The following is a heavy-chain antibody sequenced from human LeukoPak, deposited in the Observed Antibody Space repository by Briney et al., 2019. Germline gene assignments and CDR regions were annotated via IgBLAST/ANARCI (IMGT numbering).Heavy chain of an antibody. J-gene: IGHJ3*02. CDR2: IIPIFGTA. Sequence: SVKVSCKASGGTFSSYAISWVRQAPGQGLEWMGGIIPIFGTAIYAQKFQGRVTMTEDTSTDTAYMELTSLRSEDTAVYYCATAIVVVVASTAAFDIWGQGTMVTVSS. D-gene: IGHD2-15*01. CDR1: GGTFSSYA. V-gene: IGHV1-69*06. CDR3: ATAIVVVVASTAAFDI.